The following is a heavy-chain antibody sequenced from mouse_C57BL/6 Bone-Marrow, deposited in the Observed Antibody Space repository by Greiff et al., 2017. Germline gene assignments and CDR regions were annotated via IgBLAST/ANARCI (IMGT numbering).Heavy chain of an antibody. Sequence: QVQLQQSGPELVKPGASVQISCKASGYTFTDYYLNWVKQRPGQGLEWIGWIFPGSGSPYYNAKFKGKATLTVDKSSSTVYMLLISLTSEDSAVYVCARSNWAHYYFDYWGQGTTLTVSS. CDR3: ARSNWAHYYFDY. CDR2: IFPGSGSP. V-gene: IGHV1-75*01. D-gene: IGHD4-1*01. CDR1: GYTFTDYY. J-gene: IGHJ2*01.